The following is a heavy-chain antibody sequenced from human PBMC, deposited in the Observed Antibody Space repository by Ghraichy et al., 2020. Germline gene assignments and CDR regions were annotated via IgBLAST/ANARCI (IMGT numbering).Heavy chain of an antibody. J-gene: IGHJ6*02. D-gene: IGHD3-3*01. CDR2: IYYSGST. V-gene: IGHV4-59*01. CDR3: ARDDFWSGSDYYGMDV. Sequence: ETLSLTCTVSGGSISSYYWSWIRQPPGKGLEWIGYIYYSGSTNYNPSLKSRVTISVDTSKNQFSLKLSSVTAADTAVYYCARDDFWSGSDYYGMDVWGQGTTVTVSS. CDR1: GGSISSYY.